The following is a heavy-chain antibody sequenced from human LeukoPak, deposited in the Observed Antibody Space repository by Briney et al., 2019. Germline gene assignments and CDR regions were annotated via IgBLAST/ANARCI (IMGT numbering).Heavy chain of an antibody. D-gene: IGHD3-10*01. J-gene: IGHJ4*02. CDR2: IYYSGST. V-gene: IGHV4-39*07. Sequence: SETLSLTCTVSGGSISSSSYYWGWIRQPPGKGLEWIGSIYYSGSTYYNPSLKSRVTISVDTSKSQFSLKLSAVTAAATAVYYCASGGDRDYYFDYWGQGTLVTVSS. CDR3: ASGGDRDYYFDY. CDR1: GGSISSSSYY.